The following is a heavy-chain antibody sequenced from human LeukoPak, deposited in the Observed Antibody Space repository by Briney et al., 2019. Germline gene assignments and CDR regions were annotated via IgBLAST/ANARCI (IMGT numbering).Heavy chain of an antibody. CDR1: GFTFSSYW. CDR2: INRDGSEK. J-gene: IGHJ4*02. D-gene: IGHD3-10*01. V-gene: IGHV3-7*05. CDR3: ARDIYGSGSSQFDY. Sequence: GGSLRLSCEASGFTFSSYWMSWVRQAPGKGLEWVANINRDGSEKYYVDSVKGRFTISRDHAKNSLYLQVNSLRAEDTAVYYCARDIYGSGSSQFDYWGQGTLVTVSS.